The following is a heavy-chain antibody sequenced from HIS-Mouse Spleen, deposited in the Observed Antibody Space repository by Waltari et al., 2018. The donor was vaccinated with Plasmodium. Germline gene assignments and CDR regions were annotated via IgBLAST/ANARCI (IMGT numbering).Heavy chain of an antibody. CDR1: AYSLSSGSY. CDR2: IYHSGST. CDR3: ARSLGIASSYWYFDL. D-gene: IGHD2-15*01. V-gene: IGHV4-38-2*02. Sequence: QVQLQESGPGLVKPSETLSLPCTVSAYSLSSGSYWGGIRQPPGKGLEWIGSIYHSGSTYYNPSLKSRVTIAVDTSKNQFSLKLSSVTAADTAVYYCARSLGIASSYWYFDLWGRGTLVTVSS. J-gene: IGHJ2*01.